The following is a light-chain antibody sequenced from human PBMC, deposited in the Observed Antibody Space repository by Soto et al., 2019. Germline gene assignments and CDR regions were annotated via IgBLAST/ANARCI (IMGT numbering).Light chain of an antibody. Sequence: QSVLTQPPSVSGAPGQRVTISCTGRYSNIGAGYEVHWYQQIPGTAPKLLISGHNNRPSGVPDRFFGSKSGTSASLTIIGLQAEDEADYYCQSYDSSLSGAGVFGGGTKVTVL. J-gene: IGLJ3*02. V-gene: IGLV1-40*01. CDR2: GHN. CDR3: QSYDSSLSGAGV. CDR1: YSNIGAGYE.